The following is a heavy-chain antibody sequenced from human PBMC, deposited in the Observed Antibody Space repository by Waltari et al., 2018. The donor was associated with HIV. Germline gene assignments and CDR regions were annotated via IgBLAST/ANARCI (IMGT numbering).Heavy chain of an antibody. CDR2: IYWDDDK. D-gene: IGHD2-15*01. CDR1: GFPLSTSGVG. Sequence: QITLKESGPTLVKPTQTLTLTCTFTGFPLSTSGVGVGWLRQPPGKALEWLALIYWDDDKRYSPSLKSRLTITKDTSKNQVVLTMTNMDPVDTATYYCAHSSLVVVAATPYFDYWGQGTLVTVSS. J-gene: IGHJ4*02. V-gene: IGHV2-5*02. CDR3: AHSSLVVVAATPYFDY.